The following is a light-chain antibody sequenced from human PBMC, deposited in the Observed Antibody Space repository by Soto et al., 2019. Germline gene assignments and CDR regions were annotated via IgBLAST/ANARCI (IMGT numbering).Light chain of an antibody. V-gene: IGKV1-33*01. CDR2: DAS. CDR3: QQYENLPT. Sequence: DIQMTQSPSSLSASVGDRVTITFQASQDVSNYLNWYQQKLGKAPKLLIYDASNLETGVPSRFSGSGSGTYFTFTISRLQPEDIATYYCQQYENLPTFGQGTRLEI. J-gene: IGKJ5*01. CDR1: QDVSNY.